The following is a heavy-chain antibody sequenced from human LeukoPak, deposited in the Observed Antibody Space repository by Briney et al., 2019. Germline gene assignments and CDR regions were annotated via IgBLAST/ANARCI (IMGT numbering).Heavy chain of an antibody. Sequence: GGSLRLSCAASGFTVSSNYMNWVRQVPGEGLVWVSRINSDGYSIGYADSVKGRFTISRDNAKNTLLLQVNSLRAEDTAVYYCARGGVAGGMDVWGQGTTVTVSS. CDR3: ARGGVAGGMDV. CDR2: INSDGYSI. J-gene: IGHJ6*02. CDR1: GFTVSSNY. V-gene: IGHV3-74*01. D-gene: IGHD6-19*01.